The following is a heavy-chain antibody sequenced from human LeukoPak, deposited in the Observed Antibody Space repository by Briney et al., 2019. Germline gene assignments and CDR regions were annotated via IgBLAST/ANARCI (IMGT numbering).Heavy chain of an antibody. J-gene: IGHJ6*02. Sequence: GGSLRLSCAASGFTFSSYAMHWVRQAPGKGLEWVAVISYDGSNKYYADSVKDRFTISRDNSKNTLYLQMNSLRAEDTAVYYCARDQVYYDSSGSEMDVWGQGTTVTVSS. D-gene: IGHD3-22*01. V-gene: IGHV3-30-3*01. CDR2: ISYDGSNK. CDR1: GFTFSSYA. CDR3: ARDQVYYDSSGSEMDV.